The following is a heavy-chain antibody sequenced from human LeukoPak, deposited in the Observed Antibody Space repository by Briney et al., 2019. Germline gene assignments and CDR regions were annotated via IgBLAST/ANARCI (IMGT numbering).Heavy chain of an antibody. CDR2: IYNRGST. Sequence: SETLPLTYTVCGGSISSSSYYWGWVRQPPGKGLEWIGSIYNRGSTYYNPSLKSRVSISVDTPKNQISLTLSSVTAADTAVYYCVRDLDDSSGYHPEFVQHWGQGTLVTVSS. V-gene: IGHV4-39*01. CDR3: VRDLDDSSGYHPEFVQH. CDR1: GGSISSSSYY. J-gene: IGHJ1*01. D-gene: IGHD3-22*01.